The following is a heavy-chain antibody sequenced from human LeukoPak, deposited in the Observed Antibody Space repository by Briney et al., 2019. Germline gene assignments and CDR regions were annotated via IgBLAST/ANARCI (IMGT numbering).Heavy chain of an antibody. CDR3: ARHLYSSSWRLYYYMDV. V-gene: IGHV4-39*01. CDR2: IYYSGST. Sequence: PSETLSLTCNVSGGSISSSSYYWGWIRQPPGKGLEWIGTIYYSGSTYYNPSLKSRVTISVDTSKNQFSLKLSSVTAADTAVYYCARHLYSSSWRLYYYMDVWGKGTTVTISS. D-gene: IGHD6-13*01. J-gene: IGHJ6*03. CDR1: GGSISSSSYY.